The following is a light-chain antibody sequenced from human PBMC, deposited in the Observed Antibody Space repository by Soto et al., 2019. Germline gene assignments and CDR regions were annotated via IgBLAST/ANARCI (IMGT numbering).Light chain of an antibody. CDR3: QQYGSSYT. J-gene: IGKJ2*01. CDR1: QSVLYSSNNKNY. CDR2: WAS. Sequence: DIVMTQSPDSLAVSLGERATINCKSSQSVLYSSNNKNYLAWYQQKPGQPPKLLLYWASTRESGVPDRFSGSGSGTDFTLTISRLEPEDFVVYYCQQYGSSYTFGQGTKLEIK. V-gene: IGKV4-1*01.